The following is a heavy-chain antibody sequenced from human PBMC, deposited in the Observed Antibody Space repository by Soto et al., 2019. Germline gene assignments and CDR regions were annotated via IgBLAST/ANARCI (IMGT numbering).Heavy chain of an antibody. J-gene: IGHJ5*02. V-gene: IGHV4-31*03. D-gene: IGHD6-6*01. CDR2: IYYSGST. Sequence: SETLSLTCTVSGGSISSGGYYWSWIRQHPGRGLEWIGYIYYSGSTYYNPSLKSRVTISVDTSKNQFSLNLSSVTAADTAVYYCARAGHSSSSEGANWFDPWGQGTLVTVSS. CDR1: GGSISSGGYY. CDR3: ARAGHSSSSEGANWFDP.